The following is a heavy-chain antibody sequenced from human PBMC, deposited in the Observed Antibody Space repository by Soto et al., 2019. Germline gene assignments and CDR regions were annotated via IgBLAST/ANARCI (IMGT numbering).Heavy chain of an antibody. CDR1: GFTFSNYR. Sequence: GGSLRLSCAASGFTFSNYRMHWVRRAPGKGLVWVSRIHSDGSSTNYADSVKGRFTISRDNAKNTLYLQMNSLRAEDTAVYYCARVKVLWFGIDYWGQATLVTVSS. J-gene: IGHJ4*02. CDR2: IHSDGSST. V-gene: IGHV3-74*01. CDR3: ARVKVLWFGIDY. D-gene: IGHD3-10*01.